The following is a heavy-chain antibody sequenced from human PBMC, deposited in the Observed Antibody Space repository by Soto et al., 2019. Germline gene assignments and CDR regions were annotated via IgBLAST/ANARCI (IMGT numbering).Heavy chain of an antibody. CDR3: ARDFEGSYGYGPFEY. CDR2: IKQDGSEK. D-gene: IGHD5-18*01. V-gene: IGHV3-7*03. CDR1: GFTFSRYW. J-gene: IGHJ4*02. Sequence: EVQLVESGGGLVQPGGSLRLSSAASGFTFSRYWMSWVRQAPRKGLEWVANIKQDGSEKYYVDSVKGRFTISRDNAKNSVYLQMNSLRAEDTAVYYCARDFEGSYGYGPFEYWGQGTLVTVSS.